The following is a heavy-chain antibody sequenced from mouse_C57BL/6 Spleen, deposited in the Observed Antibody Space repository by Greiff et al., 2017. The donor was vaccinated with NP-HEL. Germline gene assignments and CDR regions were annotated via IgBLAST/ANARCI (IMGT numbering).Heavy chain of an antibody. Sequence: QVQLQQSGAELVRPGTSVKMSCKASGYTFTNYWIGWAKQRPGHGLEWIGDIYPGGGYTNYNEKFKGKATLTAHKSSSTAYVQFSSLTYEDSAIYYGARGDYYGSSYFDYWGQGTTLTVSS. J-gene: IGHJ2*01. CDR2: IYPGGGYT. V-gene: IGHV1-63*01. D-gene: IGHD1-1*01. CDR3: ARGDYYGSSYFDY. CDR1: GYTFTNYW.